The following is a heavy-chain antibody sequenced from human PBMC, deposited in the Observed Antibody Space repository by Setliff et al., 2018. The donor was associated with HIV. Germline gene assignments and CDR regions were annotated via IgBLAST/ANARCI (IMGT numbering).Heavy chain of an antibody. V-gene: IGHV4-38-2*02. CDR1: AYSIRNGYY. J-gene: IGHJ3*02. D-gene: IGHD3-3*01. CDR3: ARSFSGRYFWSGYYTGPDPKGENAFDI. Sequence: PSETLSLTCTVSAYSIRNGYYWGWIRQSPGKGLEWIGTLYYDGNTYYNPSLKSRVTISVDTSKNQFFLKVTSVTAADTAVYYCARSFSGRYFWSGYYTGPDPKGENAFDIWGQGTMVT. CDR2: LYYDGNT.